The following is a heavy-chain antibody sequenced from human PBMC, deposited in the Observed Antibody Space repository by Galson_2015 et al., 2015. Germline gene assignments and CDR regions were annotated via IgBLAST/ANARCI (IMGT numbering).Heavy chain of an antibody. V-gene: IGHV1-2*06. Sequence: SVKVSCKASGYTFNDYSLHWVRQAPGQGLEYVGRIIPKSGATNYAQQFQGRVTLTRDTSISTAYMELTRLTSDDTAVYYCARAMLDWSDGWFAPWGQGTLVTVSS. CDR1: GYTFNDYS. CDR3: ARAMLDWSDGWFAP. CDR2: IIPKSGAT. D-gene: IGHD3/OR15-3a*01. J-gene: IGHJ5*02.